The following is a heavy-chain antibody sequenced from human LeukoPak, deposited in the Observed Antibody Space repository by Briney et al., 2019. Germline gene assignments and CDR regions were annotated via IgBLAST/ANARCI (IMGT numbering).Heavy chain of an antibody. V-gene: IGHV1-69*13. J-gene: IGHJ4*02. Sequence: SVKVSCKASGGTFSSYAISWVRQAPGQGLEWMGGIITIFGTANYAQKFQGRVTITADDSTSTAYMELSSLRSEDTAVYYCARGSRITIFGVVIPFDYWGQGTLVTVSS. CDR3: ARGSRITIFGVVIPFDY. CDR1: GGTFSSYA. D-gene: IGHD3-3*01. CDR2: IITIFGTA.